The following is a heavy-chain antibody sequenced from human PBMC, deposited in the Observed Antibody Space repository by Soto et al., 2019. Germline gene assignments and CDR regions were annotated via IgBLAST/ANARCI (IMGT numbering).Heavy chain of an antibody. CDR2: IYPGDSDT. J-gene: IGHJ6*02. CDR1: GYSFTSYW. V-gene: IGHV5-51*01. Sequence: PGESLKISCKGSGYSFTSYWIGWVRQMPGKGLEWMGIIYPGDSDTRYSPSFQGQVTISADKSISTAYLQWSSLKASDTAMYYCASSTNSSSGWFYSYAMDVRAQGTTVTVSS. CDR3: ASSTNSSSGWFYSYAMDV. D-gene: IGHD6-19*01.